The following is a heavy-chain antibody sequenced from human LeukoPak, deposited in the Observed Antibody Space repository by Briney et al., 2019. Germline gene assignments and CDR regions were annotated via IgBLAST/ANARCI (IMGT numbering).Heavy chain of an antibody. V-gene: IGHV4-59*01. D-gene: IGHD6-19*01. CDR1: GGSFSGYY. J-gene: IGHJ4*02. CDR2: IYYSGST. Sequence: PSETLSLTCAVYGGSFSGYYWSWIRQPPGKGLEWIGYIYYSGSTNYNPSLKSRVTISVDTSKNQFSLKLSSVTAADTAVYYCARVNSSGWYDLYYFDYWGQGTLVTVSS. CDR3: ARVNSSGWYDLYYFDY.